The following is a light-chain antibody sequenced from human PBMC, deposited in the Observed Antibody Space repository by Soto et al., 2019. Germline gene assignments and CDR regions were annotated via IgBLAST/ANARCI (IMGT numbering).Light chain of an antibody. V-gene: IGLV3-21*02. CDR3: HVSVGSVDPVV. J-gene: IGLJ2*01. CDR2: DDY. Sequence: SSVLTQPPSVSVAPGQTARITCGGNNIGSKSVHWYQQKPGQAPVLVVFDDYDRPSGIPERFSGSNSGNTATLTISRVEAADEADYYCHVSVGSVDPVVFGGGTKLTVL. CDR1: NIGSKS.